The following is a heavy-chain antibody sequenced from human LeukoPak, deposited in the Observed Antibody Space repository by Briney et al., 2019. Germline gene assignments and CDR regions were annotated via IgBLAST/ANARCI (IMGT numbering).Heavy chain of an antibody. CDR1: GYSFTSYW. CDR2: IYPGDSDT. CDR3: ARRLMAAAGPIDY. J-gene: IGHJ4*02. D-gene: IGHD6-13*01. Sequence: GESQKISCKGSGYSFTSYWIGWVRQMPGKGLEWMGIIYPGDSDTRYSPSFQGQVTISADKSISTAYLQWSSLKASDTAMYYCARRLMAAAGPIDYWGQGTLVTVSS. V-gene: IGHV5-51*01.